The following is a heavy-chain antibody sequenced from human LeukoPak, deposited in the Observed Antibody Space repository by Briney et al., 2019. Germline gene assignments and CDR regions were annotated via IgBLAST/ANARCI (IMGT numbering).Heavy chain of an antibody. D-gene: IGHD1-26*01. CDR2: ISYDGSNK. CDR1: GFTFSSYA. J-gene: IGHJ5*02. Sequence: PGRSLRLSCAASGFTFSSYAMHWVRQAPGKGLEWVAVISYDGSNKYYADSVKGRFTISRDNSKNTLYLQMNSLRAEDTAVYYCAKLKRNLGPLWFDPWGQGTLVTVSS. V-gene: IGHV3-30*04. CDR3: AKLKRNLGPLWFDP.